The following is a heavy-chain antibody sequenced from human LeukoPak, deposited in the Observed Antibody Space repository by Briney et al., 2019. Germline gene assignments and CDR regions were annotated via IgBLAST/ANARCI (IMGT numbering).Heavy chain of an antibody. J-gene: IGHJ3*02. Sequence: SETLSLTCTVSGGSISSCYWYWIRQPPPQGLEWVGNVYDSCSARYNPSLYSQGTISVDTSKNPFSLKLNSVTAADTAVYYRATHSRAGSGGSENAFEIWGQGTMVTVSS. V-gene: IGHV4-59*04. CDR3: ATHSRAGSGGSENAFEI. CDR1: GGSISSCY. CDR2: VYDSCSA. D-gene: IGHD5-12*01.